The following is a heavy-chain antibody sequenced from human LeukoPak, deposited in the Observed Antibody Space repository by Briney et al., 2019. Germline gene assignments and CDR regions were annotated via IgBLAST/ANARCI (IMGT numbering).Heavy chain of an antibody. V-gene: IGHV4-59*12. D-gene: IGHD3-3*01. CDR2: IYYSGST. Sequence: SETLSLTCTVAGGSISSYYWSWIRQPPGKGLEWIGYIYYSGSTNYNPSLKSRVTISVDTSKNQFSLKLSSVTAADTAVYYCARDDPDFWTPFDYWGQGTLVTVSS. J-gene: IGHJ4*02. CDR1: GGSISSYY. CDR3: ARDDPDFWTPFDY.